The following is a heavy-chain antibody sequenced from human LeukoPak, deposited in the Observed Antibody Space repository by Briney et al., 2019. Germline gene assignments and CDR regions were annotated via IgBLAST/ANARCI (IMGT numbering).Heavy chain of an antibody. CDR1: GGSISSYY. D-gene: IGHD5-12*01. Sequence: SETLSLTCTVSGGSISSYYWSWIGQPPGKGLEWIGYIYYSGSTNYNPSLKSRVTISVDTSKNQFSLKLSSVTAADTAVYYCARGESGYDPIDYWGQGTLVTVSS. CDR3: ARGESGYDPIDY. V-gene: IGHV4-59*01. J-gene: IGHJ4*02. CDR2: IYYSGST.